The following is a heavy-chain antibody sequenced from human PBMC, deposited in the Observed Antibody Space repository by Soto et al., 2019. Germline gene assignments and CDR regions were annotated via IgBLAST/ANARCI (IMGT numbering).Heavy chain of an antibody. CDR2: IKQDGSEK. CDR3: ARDWGGSSWYNYGMDV. J-gene: IGHJ6*02. CDR1: GFTFSSYW. Sequence: EVQLVEAGGGLGQPGGSLRLSCAASGFTFSSYWMSWVRQAPGKGLEWVANIKQDGSEKYYVDSVKGRFTISRDNAKNSLYLQMNSLRAEDTAVYYCARDWGGSSWYNYGMDVWGQGTTVTVSS. D-gene: IGHD6-13*01. V-gene: IGHV3-7*03.